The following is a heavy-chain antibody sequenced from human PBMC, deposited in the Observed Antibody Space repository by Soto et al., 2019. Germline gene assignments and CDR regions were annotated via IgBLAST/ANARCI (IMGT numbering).Heavy chain of an antibody. CDR2: ISWNSGSI. CDR1: GFTFEDYA. V-gene: IGHV3-9*01. Sequence: EVQLVESGGGLVQPGRSLRLSCAASGFTFEDYAMHWVRLAIRKVLAWVSGISWNSGSIGYVVSVMGRFTISSDNSKNALYRQMTSLRDEETALYYCSRGEQQLVYGFDYWGQGTMVTVSS. J-gene: IGHJ4*02. CDR3: SRGEQQLVYGFDY. D-gene: IGHD6-13*01.